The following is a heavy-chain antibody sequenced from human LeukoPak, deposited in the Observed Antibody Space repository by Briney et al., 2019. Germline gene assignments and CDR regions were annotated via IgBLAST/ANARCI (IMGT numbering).Heavy chain of an antibody. V-gene: IGHV3-30*02. D-gene: IGHD3-10*01. CDR1: GFSFSDYG. Sequence: GGPLRLSCAASGFSFSDYGMHWVRQAPGKGLEWVAFIWHDGSNTYYGDSVKGRFTVSRDNSEDTVYLQMYSLRAEDTAVYFCAKDYNFYGSGTSALYYYFCMDVWGKGTPVTVSS. CDR3: AKDYNFYGSGTSALYYYFCMDV. CDR2: IWHDGSNT. J-gene: IGHJ6*03.